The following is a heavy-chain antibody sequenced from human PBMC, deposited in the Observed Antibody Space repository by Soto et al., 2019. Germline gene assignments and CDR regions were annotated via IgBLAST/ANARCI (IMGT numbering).Heavy chain of an antibody. Sequence: EVQLVESGGGLVQPGGSLRLSCAASGFTFRTYWLSWVRQVPGKGLEWVANINQDGSEKNYMDSVKGRFTISRDNAKNSLYLQMSSLRAEDTALYYCARDGSTSWYSYDSHGMDVWGQGTTVTVSS. CDR2: INQDGSEK. J-gene: IGHJ6*02. CDR3: ARDGSTSWYSYDSHGMDV. V-gene: IGHV3-7*05. CDR1: GFTFRTYW. D-gene: IGHD6-13*01.